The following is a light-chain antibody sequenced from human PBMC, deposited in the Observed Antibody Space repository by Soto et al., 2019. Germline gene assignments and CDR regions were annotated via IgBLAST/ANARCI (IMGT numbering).Light chain of an antibody. CDR1: QSVSSNY. V-gene: IGKV3-20*01. CDR2: GAS. Sequence: EIVLTQSPGTLTLSPGERATLSCRASQSVSSNYLAWYQQKPGQAPSLLIYGASSRATGIPDRFSGSGSGADVPLPISRLEPEDFAVYFCQHYGRSPPMTFGQGTKVEVK. CDR3: QHYGRSPPMT. J-gene: IGKJ1*01.